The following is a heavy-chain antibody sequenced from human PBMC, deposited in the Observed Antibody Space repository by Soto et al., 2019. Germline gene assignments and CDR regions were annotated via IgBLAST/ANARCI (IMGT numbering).Heavy chain of an antibody. J-gene: IGHJ4*02. D-gene: IGHD6-13*01. CDR3: ARVVVASSSPSFHEETG. V-gene: IGHV1-18*01. Sequence: QVQLVQSGAEVKKPGASVKVSCKASGYTFTSYGISWVRQAPAQGLEWMGWISAYNGNTNYAQKLQGRVTMTTDTSTSTAYMELRSLRSDDTAVYYCARVVVASSSPSFHEETGWGQGTLVTVSS. CDR2: ISAYNGNT. CDR1: GYTFTSYG.